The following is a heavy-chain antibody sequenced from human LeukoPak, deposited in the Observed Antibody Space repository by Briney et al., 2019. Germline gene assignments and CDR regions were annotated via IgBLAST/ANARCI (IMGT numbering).Heavy chain of an antibody. J-gene: IGHJ4*02. CDR2: INRDGSDQ. Sequence: GESLRLSCAASGFIFSSYWLRWVRQAPGKGLEWVANINRDGSDQYYADSVKGRFTISRDNAKNSLYLQMNSLRAEDTAVYYCGGGPGYWGQGTLVTVSS. V-gene: IGHV3-7*01. CDR3: GGGPGY. D-gene: IGHD2-15*01. CDR1: GFIFSSYW.